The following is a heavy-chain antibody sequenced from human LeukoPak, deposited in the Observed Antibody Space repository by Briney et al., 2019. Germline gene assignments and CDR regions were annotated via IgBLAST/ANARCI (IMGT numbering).Heavy chain of an antibody. Sequence: ASVKVSCRASGYTFTTYDINWVRQATGQGLEWMGWMNPNSGNTGYAQKFQGRVTMTRNTSISTAYMELSSLRSEDTAVYYCARGLVVLAATSWAFDIWGHGTMVTVSS. CDR3: ARGLVVLAATSWAFDI. J-gene: IGHJ3*02. CDR2: MNPNSGNT. CDR1: GYTFTTYD. D-gene: IGHD2-15*01. V-gene: IGHV1-8*01.